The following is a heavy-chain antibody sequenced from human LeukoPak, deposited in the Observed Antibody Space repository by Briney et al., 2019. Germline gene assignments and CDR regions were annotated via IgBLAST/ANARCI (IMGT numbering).Heavy chain of an antibody. D-gene: IGHD4-17*01. V-gene: IGHV3-49*04. J-gene: IGHJ4*02. Sequence: PGGSLRLSCTASGFTFGDYAMSWVRQAPGKGLEWVSFIRSKAYGGTTEYAASVKGRFTISRDDSKSIAYLQMSSLKTEDTAVYYCTRVHDYGDLEVDYWGQGTLVTVSS. CDR1: GFTFGDYA. CDR3: TRVHDYGDLEVDY. CDR2: IRSKAYGGTT.